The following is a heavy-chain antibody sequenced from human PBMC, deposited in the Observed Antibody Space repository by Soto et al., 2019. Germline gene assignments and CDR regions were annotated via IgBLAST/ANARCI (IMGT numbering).Heavy chain of an antibody. CDR2: IYYSGST. Sequence: PSETLSLTCTFSGGSISSGGYYLSWIRQHPGKGLEWIGYIYYSGSTYYNPSLKSRVTISVDTSKNQFSLKLSSVTAADTAVYYCARVIAARHPRFDYWGQGTLVTVSS. CDR1: GGSISSGGYY. CDR3: ARVIAARHPRFDY. V-gene: IGHV4-31*03. D-gene: IGHD6-6*01. J-gene: IGHJ4*02.